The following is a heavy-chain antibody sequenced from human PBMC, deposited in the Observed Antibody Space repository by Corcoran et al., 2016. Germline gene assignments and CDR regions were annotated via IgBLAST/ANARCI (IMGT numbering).Heavy chain of an antibody. CDR1: GYTFPSYG. Sequence: QVQLVQSGAEVKKPGASVKVSCKASGYTFPSYGISWVRQAPGQGLEWMGWNSAYNGNTNYAQKLQGRVTMATDTSTSTAYMELRSLRSDDTAVDYCARDPATTVTYNPRKNWFDPWGQRTLVTGSS. CDR3: ARDPATTVTYNPRKNWFDP. J-gene: IGHJ5*02. D-gene: IGHD4-4*01. V-gene: IGHV1-18*01. CDR2: NSAYNGNT.